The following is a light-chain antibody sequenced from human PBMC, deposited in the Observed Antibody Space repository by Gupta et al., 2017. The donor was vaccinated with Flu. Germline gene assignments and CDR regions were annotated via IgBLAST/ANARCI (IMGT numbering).Light chain of an antibody. J-gene: IGLJ3*02. CDR1: RSNIGGNS. CDR2: GNN. CDR3: AAWDNSLNGPA. V-gene: IGLV1-44*01. Sequence: RVTTSCSGGRSNIGGNSVNWYQQVPGAAPKLLIYGNNQRPSGGPVRFSDSKSDTSASLVISWLQSEDEADYYCAAWDNSLNGPAFGGGTRLTVL.